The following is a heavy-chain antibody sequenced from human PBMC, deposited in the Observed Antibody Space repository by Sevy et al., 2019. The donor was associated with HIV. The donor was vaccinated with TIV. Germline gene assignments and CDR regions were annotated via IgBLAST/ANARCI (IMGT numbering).Heavy chain of an antibody. CDR3: ARDSPGYGAYNY. Sequence: GGSLRLSCAASGFTFSKYWMGWVRQAPGKGLEWVANIKQDAGQKYYVDSVKGRFTISRDNAKNSLYLQVNSLRVEDTAVYYCARDSPGYGAYNYWGQGTLVTVSS. D-gene: IGHD5-18*01. V-gene: IGHV3-7*01. CDR1: GFTFSKYW. CDR2: IKQDAGQK. J-gene: IGHJ4*02.